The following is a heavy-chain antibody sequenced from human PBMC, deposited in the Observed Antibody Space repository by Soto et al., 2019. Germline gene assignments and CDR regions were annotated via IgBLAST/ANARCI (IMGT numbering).Heavy chain of an antibody. CDR3: PRHGKGSGSLLDHYYYSTDV. CDR1: GYSFTRYW. V-gene: IGHV5-51*01. Sequence: PVESLKISCKGSGYSFTRYWIGWVRQIPWKGLEWMGIIFPGDSDTRYSPSFQGQVTISADKSISTAYLQWSSLKASDTAMYYCPRHGKGSGSLLDHYYYSTDVSGQETTLTIS. CDR2: IFPGDSDT. J-gene: IGHJ6*02. D-gene: IGHD3-10*01.